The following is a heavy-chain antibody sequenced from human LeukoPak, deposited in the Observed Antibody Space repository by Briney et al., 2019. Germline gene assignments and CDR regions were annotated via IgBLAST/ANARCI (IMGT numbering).Heavy chain of an antibody. CDR3: ARVEMATLDY. Sequence: GGSLRLSCAGSGFTFSSYSMNWVRQAPGKGLEWVSSISSSSSYIYYADSVKGRFTISRDNAKNSLYLQMNSLRAEDTAVYYCARVEMATLDYWGQGTLVTVSS. J-gene: IGHJ4*02. CDR2: ISSSSSYI. V-gene: IGHV3-21*01. D-gene: IGHD5-24*01. CDR1: GFTFSSYS.